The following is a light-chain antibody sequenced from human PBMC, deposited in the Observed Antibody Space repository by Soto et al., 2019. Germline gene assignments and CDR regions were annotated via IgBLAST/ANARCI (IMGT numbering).Light chain of an antibody. V-gene: IGKV1-5*03. CDR3: QQYHSYCT. Sequence: IQLTQSPSSLSASVGDRVTITCRASQSINSWLAWYQQKPGKGPTLLIYRASRLESGVPSRFSGSGSGTEFTLIISSLQPDDFSTYYCQQYHSYCTFGEGTKVDI. CDR1: QSINSW. CDR2: RAS. J-gene: IGKJ2*01.